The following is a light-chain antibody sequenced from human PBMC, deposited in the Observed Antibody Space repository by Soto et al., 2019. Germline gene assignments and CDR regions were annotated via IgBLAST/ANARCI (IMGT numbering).Light chain of an antibody. Sequence: EIVMTQSPATLSVSPGERATLSCRASQSVSSNLAWYQQKPGQAPRLLIYGASTSDTGIPARFSGSGSGTEFTLTISSLQSEDFAVYYCQHYNNWPRTFGQGTKVEIK. J-gene: IGKJ1*01. CDR1: QSVSSN. CDR3: QHYNNWPRT. CDR2: GAS. V-gene: IGKV3-15*01.